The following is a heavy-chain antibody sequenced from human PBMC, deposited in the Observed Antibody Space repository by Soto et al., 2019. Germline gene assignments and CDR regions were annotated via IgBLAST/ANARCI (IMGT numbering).Heavy chain of an antibody. D-gene: IGHD2-8*01. CDR2: ISNSGAT. CDR1: GGSISSNSNR. Sequence: QVQLQESGPGLVKPSQTLSLTCSVSGGSISSNSNRWSWIRQHPGQGLEWIGYISNSGATYYNPSRKSRVAISADTSKNQFSLNLNSVTAAETAVYYCARGSLNAVCYFDLWGRGTQVTVSS. V-gene: IGHV4-31*03. CDR3: ARGSLNAVCYFDL. J-gene: IGHJ2*01.